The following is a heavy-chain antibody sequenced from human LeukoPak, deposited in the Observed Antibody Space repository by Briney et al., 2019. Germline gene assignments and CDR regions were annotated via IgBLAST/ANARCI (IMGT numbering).Heavy chain of an antibody. Sequence: ASVKVSCKASGYTFTSYDIDWVRQATGQGLEWMGWMNPNSGNTGYAQKFQGRVTMTRNTSISTAYMELSSLRSEDTAVYYCARGKTSEQQLAHWGQGTLVTVSS. CDR2: MNPNSGNT. J-gene: IGHJ4*02. V-gene: IGHV1-8*02. D-gene: IGHD6-13*01. CDR3: ARGKTSEQQLAH. CDR1: GYTFTSYD.